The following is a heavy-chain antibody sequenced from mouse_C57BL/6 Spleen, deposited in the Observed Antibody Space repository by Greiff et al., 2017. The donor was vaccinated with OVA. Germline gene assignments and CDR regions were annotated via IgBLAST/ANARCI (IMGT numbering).Heavy chain of an antibody. D-gene: IGHD2-10*01. V-gene: IGHV1-55*01. CDR2: IYPGSGST. CDR3: ASYYGNYEGFAY. J-gene: IGHJ3*01. Sequence: VQLQQPGAELVKPGASVKMSCKASGYTLTSYWITWVKQRPGQGLEWIGDIYPGSGSTNYNEKFKSKATLTVDTSSSTAYMQLSSLTSEDSAVYYCASYYGNYEGFAYWGQGTLVTVSA. CDR1: GYTLTSYW.